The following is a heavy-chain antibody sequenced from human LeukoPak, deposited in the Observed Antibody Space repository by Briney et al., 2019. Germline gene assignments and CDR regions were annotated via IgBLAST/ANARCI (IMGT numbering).Heavy chain of an antibody. CDR2: ISGSGGST. CDR3: AKDNVRVPAAIILGV. D-gene: IGHD2-2*01. CDR1: GFTFSSYA. Sequence: GGSLRLSCAASGFTFSSYAMSWVRQAPGKGLEWVSAISGSGGSTYYADSVKGRFTISRDNSKNTLYLQMNSLRAEDTAVYYCAKDNVRVPAAIILGVWGQGTLVTVSS. J-gene: IGHJ4*02. V-gene: IGHV3-23*01.